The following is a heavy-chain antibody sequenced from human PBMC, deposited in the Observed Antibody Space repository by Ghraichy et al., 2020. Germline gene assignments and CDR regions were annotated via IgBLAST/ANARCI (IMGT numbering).Heavy chain of an antibody. D-gene: IGHD1-26*01. CDR1: GFTFSSYA. J-gene: IGHJ4*02. CDR3: ARDSGSGSYGY. Sequence: GGSLRLSCAASGFTFSSYAMHWVRQAPGKGLEWVAVISYDGSNKYYADSVKGRFTISRDNSKNTLYLQMNSLRADDTAVYYCARDSGSGSYGYWGQGTLVTVSS. V-gene: IGHV3-30-3*01. CDR2: ISYDGSNK.